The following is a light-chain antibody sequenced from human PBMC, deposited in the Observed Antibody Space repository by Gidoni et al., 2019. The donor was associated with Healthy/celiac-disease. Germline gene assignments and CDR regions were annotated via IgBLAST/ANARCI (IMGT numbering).Light chain of an antibody. CDR2: DVS. J-gene: IGLJ1*01. CDR3: CSYAGSFTFRV. V-gene: IGLV2-11*01. Sequence: QSALTQPRSVSGSPGQYVTISCTGTSSDVGGYNYVSWYQQHTGKAPKLIIYDVSKRPSGVPDRFSGSKSVNTASLTISGLQAEDEADYYCCSYAGSFTFRVFGTGTKVTVL. CDR1: SSDVGGYNY.